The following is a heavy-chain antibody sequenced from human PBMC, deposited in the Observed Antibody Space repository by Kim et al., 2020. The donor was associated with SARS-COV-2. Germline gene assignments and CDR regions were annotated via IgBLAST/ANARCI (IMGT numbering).Heavy chain of an antibody. V-gene: IGHV3-48*03. J-gene: IGHJ4*02. CDR3: ARDPLAIFGVVKGVYFDY. CDR2: ISSSGSTI. CDR1: GFTFSSYE. Sequence: GGSLRLSCAASGFTFSSYEMNWVRQAPGKGLEWVSYISSSGSTIYYADSVKGRFTISRDNAKNSLYLQMNSLRAEDTAVYYCARDPLAIFGVVKGVYFDYWGQGTLVTVSS. D-gene: IGHD3-3*01.